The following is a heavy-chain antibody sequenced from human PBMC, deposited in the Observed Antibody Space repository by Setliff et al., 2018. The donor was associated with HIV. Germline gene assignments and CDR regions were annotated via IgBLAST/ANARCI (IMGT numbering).Heavy chain of an antibody. CDR3: ARDFTYDYDSSGPG. CDR2: INLNSGGT. V-gene: IGHV1-2*06. Sequence: ASVKVSCKASGYTSTGYYVHWVRQAPGQGLEWMGRINLNSGGTTYAQRFQGRVTMTWDTSISTAYMELSRLRSDDTAVYYCARDFTYDYDSSGPGWGQGTLVTVSS. J-gene: IGHJ4*02. D-gene: IGHD3-22*01. CDR1: GYTSTGYY.